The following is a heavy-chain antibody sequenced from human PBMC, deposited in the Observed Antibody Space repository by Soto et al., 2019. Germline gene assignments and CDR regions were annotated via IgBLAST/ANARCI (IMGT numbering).Heavy chain of an antibody. CDR1: GASISSSSYY. J-gene: IGHJ4*02. D-gene: IGHD3-10*01. CDR3: ARTSGAYLDY. CDR2: IYYSGTT. Sequence: SETLSLTCTVSGASISSSSYYWGWIRQPPGKGLEWIGSIYYSGTTYYNPSLKSRLTVSVDTSKNQFSLKLTSVTAADTAVYYCARTSGAYLDYWGQGTLVTVSS. V-gene: IGHV4-39*01.